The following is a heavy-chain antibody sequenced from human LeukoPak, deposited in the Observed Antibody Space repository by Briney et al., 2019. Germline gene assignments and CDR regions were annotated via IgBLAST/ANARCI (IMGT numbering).Heavy chain of an antibody. Sequence: SAPLSLPCAVSGGSVSDGNYYWSWIRQPAGKGLAWIGRIYTSGNTDYNPSLKSRVTLSIDTSKNQFSLKLSSVTAADTAVFYCARLVHSGFDSSHYYYYMDVWGKGTTVTVSS. D-gene: IGHD5-12*01. CDR2: IYTSGNT. CDR3: ARLVHSGFDSSHYYYYMDV. CDR1: GGSVSDGNYY. J-gene: IGHJ6*03. V-gene: IGHV4-61*02.